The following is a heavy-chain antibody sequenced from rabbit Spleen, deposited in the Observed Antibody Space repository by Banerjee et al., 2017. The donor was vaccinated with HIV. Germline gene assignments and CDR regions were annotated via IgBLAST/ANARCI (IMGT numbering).Heavy chain of an antibody. CDR2: INAVTGKA. D-gene: IGHD1-1*01. Sequence: QSLEESGGGLVKPGASLTLTCKASGFSFNSGYDMCWVRQAPGKGLEWIACINAVTGKAVYASWATGRFTISKTSSTTVTLQMTSLTAADTATYFCARDTSSSFSSYGMDLWGPGTLVTVS. CDR1: GFSFNSGYD. V-gene: IGHV1S40*01. J-gene: IGHJ6*01. CDR3: ARDTSSSFSSYGMDL.